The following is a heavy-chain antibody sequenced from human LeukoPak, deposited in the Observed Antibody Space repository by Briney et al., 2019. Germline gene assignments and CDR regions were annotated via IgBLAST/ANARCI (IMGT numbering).Heavy chain of an antibody. D-gene: IGHD2-21*01. V-gene: IGHV3-33*01. CDR1: GFTFSTYG. Sequence: GGTLSFTCAVSGFTFSTYGFHWVRQAPGKGLEWVAAVWYDGTKQFYADSVKGRFTISRDNFKNTLYLQMNGLRAEDTAVYYCARDHCGGDCYYPSPPFGDWGQATEDTVSS. CDR2: VWYDGTKQ. CDR3: ARDHCGGDCYYPSPPFGD. J-gene: IGHJ4*02.